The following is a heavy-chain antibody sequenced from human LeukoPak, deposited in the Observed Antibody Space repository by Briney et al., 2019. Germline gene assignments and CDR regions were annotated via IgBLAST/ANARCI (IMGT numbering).Heavy chain of an antibody. V-gene: IGHV4-59*01. CDR3: ARGNGGYAVD. Sequence: SETLSLTCTVSGGSISSYYWSWIRQPPGKGLEWIGYIYYSGSTNYNPSLKSRVTISVDTSKNQFSLKLSSVTAADTAIFYCARGNGGYAVDWGQGTLVTVSS. CDR1: GGSISSYY. J-gene: IGHJ4*02. CDR2: IYYSGST. D-gene: IGHD5-12*01.